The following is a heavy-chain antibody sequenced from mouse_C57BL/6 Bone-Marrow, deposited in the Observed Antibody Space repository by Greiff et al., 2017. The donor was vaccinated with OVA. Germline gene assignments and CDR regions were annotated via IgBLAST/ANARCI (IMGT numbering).Heavy chain of an antibody. CDR3: TRRGGGGRGFAY. CDR2: IDPETGGT. CDR1: GYTFTDYE. J-gene: IGHJ3*01. Sequence: VQLQQSGAELVRPGASVTLSCKASGYTFTDYEMHWVKQTPVHGLEWIGAIDPETGGTAYNQKFKGKAILTADKSSSTAYMELRSLTSEDSAVYYWTRRGGGGRGFAYWGQGTLVTVSA. V-gene: IGHV1-15*01. D-gene: IGHD3-3*01.